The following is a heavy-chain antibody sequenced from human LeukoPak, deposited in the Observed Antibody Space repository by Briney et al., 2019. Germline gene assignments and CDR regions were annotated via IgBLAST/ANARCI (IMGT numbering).Heavy chain of an antibody. CDR3: ARYYEGGGNDY. CDR1: GGTFSSYS. J-gene: IGHJ4*02. CDR2: IIPIFGTA. Sequence: ASVKVSCKASGGTFSSYSISWVRQAPGQGLEWMGGIIPIFGTANYAQKFQGRVTITADESTSTAYMELSSLRAEDTAVYYCARYYEGGGNDYWGQGTLVTVSS. D-gene: IGHD3-22*01. V-gene: IGHV1-69*13.